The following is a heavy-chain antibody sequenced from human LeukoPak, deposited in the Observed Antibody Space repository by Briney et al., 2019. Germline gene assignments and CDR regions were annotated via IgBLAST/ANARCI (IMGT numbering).Heavy chain of an antibody. J-gene: IGHJ3*02. Sequence: GSLRLSCAASGFTFSSYSMNWVRQAPGKGLEWVSSISSSSSYIYYADSVKGRFTISRDNAKNSLYLQMNSLRAEDTAAYYCARDAIVDDDAFDIWGQGTMVTVSS. CDR2: ISSSSSYI. V-gene: IGHV3-21*01. CDR1: GFTFSSYS. CDR3: ARDAIVDDDAFDI. D-gene: IGHD1-26*01.